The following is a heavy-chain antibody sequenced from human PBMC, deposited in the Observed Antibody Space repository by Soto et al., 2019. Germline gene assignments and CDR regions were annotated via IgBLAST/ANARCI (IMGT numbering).Heavy chain of an antibody. CDR1: GGSFSGYY. CDR2: INHSGST. V-gene: IGHV4-34*01. J-gene: IGHJ4*02. D-gene: IGHD3-10*01. CDR3: ARTSGITPTRVFDY. Sequence: QVQLQQWGAGLLKPSETLSLTCAVSGGSFSGYYWSWIRQPPGKGLEWIGEINHSGSTNYNPSLKSRVTISVDTSKNQFSLKLSSVTAADTAVYYCARTSGITPTRVFDYWGQGTLVTVSS.